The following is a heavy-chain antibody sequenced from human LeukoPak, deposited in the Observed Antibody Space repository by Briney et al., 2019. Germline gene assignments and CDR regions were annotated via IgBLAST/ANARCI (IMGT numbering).Heavy chain of an antibody. Sequence: GGSLRLSCAASGFSFSSYAMSWARQAPGKGLEWVSAISGRGGSTYYADSVKGRFTISRDNSKNTLYLQMNSLRAEDTAVYYCAKDRGSGWPQFDYWGQGTLVTVSS. D-gene: IGHD6-19*01. CDR3: AKDRGSGWPQFDY. CDR2: ISGRGGST. CDR1: GFSFSSYA. J-gene: IGHJ4*02. V-gene: IGHV3-23*01.